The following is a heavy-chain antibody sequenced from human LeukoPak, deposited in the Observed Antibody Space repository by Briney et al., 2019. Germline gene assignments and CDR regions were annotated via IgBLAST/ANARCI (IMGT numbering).Heavy chain of an antibody. CDR3: ARVVGSDYAPEHYYWYFDL. J-gene: IGHJ2*01. V-gene: IGHV4-59*01. CDR1: GGSISSYY. D-gene: IGHD4-17*01. CDR2: IYYSGST. Sequence: SETLSLTCTVSGGSISSYYWSWIRQPPGKGLEWIGYIYYSGSTNYNPSLKSRVTISVDTSKNQFSLKLSSVTAADTAVYYCARVVGSDYAPEHYYWYFDLWGRGTLVTVSS.